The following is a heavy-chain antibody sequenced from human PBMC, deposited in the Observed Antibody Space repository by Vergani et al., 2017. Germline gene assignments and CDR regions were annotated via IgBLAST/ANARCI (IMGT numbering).Heavy chain of an antibody. J-gene: IGHJ1*01. CDR2: IFSGGYT. D-gene: IGHD3-3*01. CDR3: ASQYYDFWSGRD. V-gene: IGHV3-66*04. CDR1: GFTVSSHY. Sequence: QLVESGGDLVQPGGSLRLSCAVSGFTVSSHYMSWVRQAPGKWLEWVSVIFSGGYTYYADSVKGRFTISRDDSKNSLYLQMNSLRAEDTAVYYCASQYYDFWSGRDWGQGTLVTVSS.